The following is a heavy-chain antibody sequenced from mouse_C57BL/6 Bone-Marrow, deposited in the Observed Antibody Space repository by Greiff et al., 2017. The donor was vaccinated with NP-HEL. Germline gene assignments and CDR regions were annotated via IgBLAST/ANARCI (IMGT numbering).Heavy chain of an antibody. CDR1: GYTFTDYY. J-gene: IGHJ4*01. CDR3: ARATYYDYGGAMDD. D-gene: IGHD2-4*01. Sequence: EVQLQQSGPELVKPGASVKISCKASGYTFTDYYMNWVKQSPGKSLEWIGDINPTNGGTSYNQKFKGKATLTVDKSSSTAYMELRSLTSEDSGVYYCARATYYDYGGAMDDWGQGTSVTVAS. CDR2: INPTNGGT. V-gene: IGHV1-26*01.